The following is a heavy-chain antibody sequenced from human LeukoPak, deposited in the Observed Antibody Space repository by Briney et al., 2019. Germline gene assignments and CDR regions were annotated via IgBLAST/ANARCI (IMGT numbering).Heavy chain of an antibody. CDR3: ARDVHYGSGSYYPN. V-gene: IGHV4-59*01. CDR2: IYYSGST. Sequence: PSETLSLTCTVSGGSISSYYWSWIRQPPGKGLEFIGSIYYSGSTNYNPSLKSRVTISVDTSKNQFSLKLSSVTAADTAVYYCARDVHYGSGSYYPNWGQGTLVTVSS. D-gene: IGHD3-10*01. J-gene: IGHJ4*02. CDR1: GGSISSYY.